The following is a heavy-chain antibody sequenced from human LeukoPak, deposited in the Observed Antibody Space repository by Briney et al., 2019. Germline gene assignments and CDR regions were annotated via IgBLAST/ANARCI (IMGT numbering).Heavy chain of an antibody. CDR2: IRSSGSTI. V-gene: IGHV3-11*04. Sequence: AGGSLRLSCAASGSTVSSNYMSWVRRAPGKGLEWLSYIRSSGSTIYYADSVKGRFTISRDNAKNSLYLQMNSLRAEDTALYYCVRMNYVSSGWGAPFDHWGQGTLVTVSS. CDR3: VRMNYVSSGWGAPFDH. CDR1: GSTVSSNY. J-gene: IGHJ4*02. D-gene: IGHD1-7*01.